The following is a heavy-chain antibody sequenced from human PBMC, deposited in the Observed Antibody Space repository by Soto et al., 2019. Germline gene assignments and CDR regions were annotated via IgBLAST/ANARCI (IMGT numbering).Heavy chain of an antibody. D-gene: IGHD1-1*01. V-gene: IGHV3-13*01. J-gene: IGHJ6*02. Sequence: GGSLRLSCAASGFTFSSYDMHWVRQATGKGLEWVSAIGTAGDTYYPGSVKGRFTISRENAKNSLYLQMNSLRAEDTAVYYCARVEGAPRLRRFYGMDVWGQGTTVTVSS. CDR1: GFTFSSYD. CDR3: ARVEGAPRLRRFYGMDV. CDR2: IGTAGDT.